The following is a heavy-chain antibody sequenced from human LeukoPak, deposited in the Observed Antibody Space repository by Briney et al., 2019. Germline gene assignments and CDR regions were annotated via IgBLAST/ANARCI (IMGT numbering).Heavy chain of an antibody. J-gene: IGHJ4*02. D-gene: IGHD3-10*01. V-gene: IGHV3-30-3*01. CDR2: ISYDGSNK. CDR1: GFTFSSYA. CDR3: ARGALLRVVRGVSGFDY. Sequence: PGRSLRLSCAASGFTFSSYAMHWVRQAPGKGLEWVAVISYDGSNKYYADPVKGRFTISRDNSKNTLYLQMNSLRAEDTAVYYCARGALLRVVRGVSGFDYWGQGTLATVSS.